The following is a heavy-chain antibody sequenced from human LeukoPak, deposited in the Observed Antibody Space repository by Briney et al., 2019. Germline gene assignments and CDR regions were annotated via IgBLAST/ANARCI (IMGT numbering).Heavy chain of an antibody. CDR3: ARGYYGSGSYAPRLDY. D-gene: IGHD3-10*01. CDR2: IPYDGSNK. CDR1: GFTFSSYA. V-gene: IGHV3-30*04. Sequence: GGSLRLSCAASGFTFSSYAMHWVRQAPGKGLEWVALIPYDGSNKYYADSVKGRFTISRDNAKNSLYLQMNSLRAENTAVYYCARGYYGSGSYAPRLDYWGQGTLVTVSS. J-gene: IGHJ4*02.